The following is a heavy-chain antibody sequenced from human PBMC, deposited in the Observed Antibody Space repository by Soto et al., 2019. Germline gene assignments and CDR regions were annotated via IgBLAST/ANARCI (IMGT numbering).Heavy chain of an antibody. CDR3: ARGSYYYGSGYIDY. Sequence: QVQLVQSGAEVKKPGSSVKVSCKASGGTFSSYTISWVRQAPGQGLEWMGRIIPILGIANYAQKFQGRVTITADKSTSTAYMELGSLRSEDTAGYYCARGSYYYGSGYIDYWGQGTLVTVSP. J-gene: IGHJ4*02. CDR2: IIPILGIA. CDR1: GGTFSSYT. D-gene: IGHD3-10*01. V-gene: IGHV1-69*02.